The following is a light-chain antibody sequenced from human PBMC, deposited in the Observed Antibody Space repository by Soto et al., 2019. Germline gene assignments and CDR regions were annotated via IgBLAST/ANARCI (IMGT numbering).Light chain of an antibody. V-gene: IGLV2-14*01. Sequence: QSLLTQPASVSGSPGQSITISYTGTSSDVGGYNYVSWYQQHPGKAPKLMIYDVSNRPSGVSNRFSGSKSGNTASLTISGLQAEDEADYYCSSYTSSSIPYVFGTGTKVTVL. J-gene: IGLJ1*01. CDR3: SSYTSSSIPYV. CDR1: SSDVGGYNY. CDR2: DVS.